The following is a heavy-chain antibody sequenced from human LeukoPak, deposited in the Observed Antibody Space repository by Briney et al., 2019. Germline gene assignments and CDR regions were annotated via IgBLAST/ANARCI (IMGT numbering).Heavy chain of an antibody. CDR1: GFTLSTYA. CDR2: ISGSGGST. CDR3: AKEEGYYDFWSGPYYFDY. J-gene: IGHJ4*02. V-gene: IGHV3-23*01. D-gene: IGHD3-3*01. Sequence: GGSLRLSCAAAGFTLSTYAMSWVRHAPGKGLGWVSAISGSGGSTYYADSVKGRFTISRDNSKNTLYLQMNSLRAEDTAVYYCAKEEGYYDFWSGPYYFDYWGQGTLVTVSS.